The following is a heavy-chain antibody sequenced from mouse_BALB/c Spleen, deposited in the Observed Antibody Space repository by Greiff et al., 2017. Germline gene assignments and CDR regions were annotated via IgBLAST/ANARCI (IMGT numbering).Heavy chain of an antibody. CDR1: GYAFTNYL. Sequence: QVQLQQSGAELVRPGTSVKVSCKASGYAFTNYLIEWVKQRPGQGLEWIGVINPGSGGTNYNEKFKGKATLTADKSSSTAYMQLSSLTSEDSAVYYCARAREGNFYAMDYWGQGTSVTVSS. CDR2: INPGSGGT. V-gene: IGHV1-54*01. CDR3: ARAREGNFYAMDY. J-gene: IGHJ4*01. D-gene: IGHD2-1*01.